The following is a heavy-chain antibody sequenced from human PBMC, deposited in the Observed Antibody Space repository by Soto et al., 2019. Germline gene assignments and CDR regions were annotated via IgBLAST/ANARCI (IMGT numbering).Heavy chain of an antibody. Sequence: SETLSLTCSVSGDSVSSGDYYWSWIRQPPGKGLEWIGRIYTSGSTNYNPSLKSRVTMSVDTSKNQFSLKLSSVTAADTAVYYCARDSSSWPSGHYYYGMDVWGQGTTVTVSS. D-gene: IGHD6-13*01. V-gene: IGHV4-61*08. J-gene: IGHJ6*02. CDR3: ARDSSSWPSGHYYYGMDV. CDR1: GDSVSSGDYY. CDR2: IYTSGST.